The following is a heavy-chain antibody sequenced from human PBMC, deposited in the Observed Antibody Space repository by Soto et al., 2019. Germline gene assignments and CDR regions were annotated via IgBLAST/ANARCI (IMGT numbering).Heavy chain of an antibody. CDR1: GFTFSSYG. CDR3: ARDSAYGSGSTNY. CDR2: IWYDGSNK. J-gene: IGHJ4*02. V-gene: IGHV3-33*01. Sequence: PGGSLRLSCAASGFTFSSYGMHWVRQAPGKGLEWVAVIWYDGSNKYYADSVKGRFTISRDNSKNTLYLQMNSLRAEDTAVYYCARDSAYGSGSTNYWGQGTLVTVSS. D-gene: IGHD3-10*01.